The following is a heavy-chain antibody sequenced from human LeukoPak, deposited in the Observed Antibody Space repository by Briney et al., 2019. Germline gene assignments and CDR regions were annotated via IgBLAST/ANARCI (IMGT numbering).Heavy chain of an antibody. V-gene: IGHV3-74*01. J-gene: IGHJ5*02. CDR3: ARTGATGWFDP. CDR1: GFTFSSYW. Sequence: GGSLRLSCAASGFTFSSYWMHWVRQAPGKGLVWVSRINSDGSTISYADSVRGRFTISRDNAKNTLYLQMNSLRAEDTAVYYCARTGATGWFDPWGLGTLVTVSS. CDR2: INSDGSTI.